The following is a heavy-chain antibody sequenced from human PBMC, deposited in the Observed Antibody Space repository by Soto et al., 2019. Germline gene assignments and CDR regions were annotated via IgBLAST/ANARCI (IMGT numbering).Heavy chain of an antibody. D-gene: IGHD6-13*01. V-gene: IGHV4-39*01. CDR2: IYYSGST. CDR3: ARHVGYSSTYYFDY. CDR1: GGSISSSSYY. J-gene: IGHJ4*02. Sequence: SETLSLTCTVSGGSISSSSYYWGWIRQPPGKGLEWIGSIYYSGSTYSNPPLKSRVTISVDTSKNQFSLKLSSVTAADTAVYYCARHVGYSSTYYFDYWGQGTLVTSPQ.